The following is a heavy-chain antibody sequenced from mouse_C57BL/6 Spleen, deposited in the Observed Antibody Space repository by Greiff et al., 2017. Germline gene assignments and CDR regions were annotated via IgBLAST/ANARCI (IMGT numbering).Heavy chain of an antibody. CDR2: INPSNGGT. D-gene: IGHD1-1*01. Sequence: QVQLKQPGTELVKPGASVKLSCKASGYTFTSYWLHWVKQRPGQGLEWIGNINPSNGGTNYNEKFKSKATLTVDKSSSTAYMQLSSLTSEDSAVYYCARYGTYYGSSYCAMDYWGQGTSVTVSS. J-gene: IGHJ4*01. V-gene: IGHV1-53*01. CDR1: GYTFTSYW. CDR3: ARYGTYYGSSYCAMDY.